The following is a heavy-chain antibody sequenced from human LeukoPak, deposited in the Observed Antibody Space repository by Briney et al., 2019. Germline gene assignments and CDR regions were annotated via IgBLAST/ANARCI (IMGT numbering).Heavy chain of an antibody. V-gene: IGHV3-23*01. D-gene: IGHD6-13*01. CDR3: AKDRTFGAAATLAYYYMDV. CDR2: ISGSGGST. Sequence: GGSLRLSCAASGFTFSSYAMSWVRQAPGKGLGWVSAISGSGGSTYYADSVKGRFTISRDNSKNTLYLQMNSLRAEDAAVYYCAKDRTFGAAATLAYYYMDVWGKGTTVTISS. CDR1: GFTFSSYA. J-gene: IGHJ6*03.